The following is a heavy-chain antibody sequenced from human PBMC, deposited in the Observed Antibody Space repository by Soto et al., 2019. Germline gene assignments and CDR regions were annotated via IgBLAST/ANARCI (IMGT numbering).Heavy chain of an antibody. Sequence: GESMKISCQGSGYRIPSYWIAWVRQMPGQGLEWVGIIYPGDSETRYSPSFEGQVTMSVDKSTSTAYLQLSSLKASDTAMYYCARQGSSGNYYYGMDAWGQGTTVTVS. CDR3: ARQGSSGNYYYGMDA. J-gene: IGHJ6*02. CDR2: IYPGDSET. CDR1: GYRIPSYW. V-gene: IGHV5-51*01. D-gene: IGHD6-6*01.